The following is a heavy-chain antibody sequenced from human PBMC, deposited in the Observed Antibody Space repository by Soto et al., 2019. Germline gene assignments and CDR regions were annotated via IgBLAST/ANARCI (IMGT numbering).Heavy chain of an antibody. V-gene: IGHV4-61*01. CDR3: ARLKYDILTGRLYYFDY. Sequence: SETLSLTCTVSGDSVSPGTYYWRWSRQPPGKGLEWIGVIYHTGTTRYNPTLQSRVLMSVDTSKNQFSLKLSSVTAADTAVYYCARLKYDILTGRLYYFDYWGQGTLVTVSS. D-gene: IGHD3-9*01. CDR2: IYHTGTT. CDR1: GDSVSPGTYY. J-gene: IGHJ4*02.